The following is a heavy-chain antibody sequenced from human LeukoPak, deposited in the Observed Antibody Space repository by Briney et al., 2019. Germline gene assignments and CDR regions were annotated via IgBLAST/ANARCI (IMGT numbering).Heavy chain of an antibody. D-gene: IGHD2-15*01. V-gene: IGHV3-7*01. CDR1: GLFFSVHY. CDR2: TNPDGTET. J-gene: IGHJ4*02. Sequence: GGSLTLSRVDSGLFFSVHYMSWVRQGPGKGLEWVAKTNPDGTETSYVDSVKGRFTISRDNAKNSLYLQMNSLRDEDTAVYYCVRDHWWSFDAWGQGTLVTVSS. CDR3: VRDHWWSFDA.